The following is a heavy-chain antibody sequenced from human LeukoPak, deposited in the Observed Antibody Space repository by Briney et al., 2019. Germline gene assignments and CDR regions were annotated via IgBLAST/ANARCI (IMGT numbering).Heavy chain of an antibody. Sequence: ASVKVFCKASGYTFTGYYIHWVRQAPGQGLEWMGRINPNTGGTDYAQKFQGRVTMTRDTSITTAYMELSRLTSDDTAIYYCAKVPPSITAAGNWLGPWGQGALVTVSS. CDR3: AKVPPSITAAGNWLGP. J-gene: IGHJ5*02. CDR1: GYTFTGYY. V-gene: IGHV1-2*06. CDR2: INPNTGGT. D-gene: IGHD6-13*01.